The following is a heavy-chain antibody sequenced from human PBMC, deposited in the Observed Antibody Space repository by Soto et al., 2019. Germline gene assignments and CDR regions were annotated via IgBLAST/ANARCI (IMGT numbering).Heavy chain of an antibody. D-gene: IGHD3-3*01. V-gene: IGHV3-66*01. CDR3: ARGAHPGHYDFWSGYPYYLDY. CDR2: IYSGGST. CDR1: GFTVSSNY. Sequence: HPGGSLRLSCAASGFTVSSNYMSWVRQAPGKGLEWVSVIYSGGSTYYADSVKGRFTISRDNSKNTLYLQMNSLRAEDTAVYYCARGAHPGHYDFWSGYPYYLDYWGQGTLVTVSS. J-gene: IGHJ4*02.